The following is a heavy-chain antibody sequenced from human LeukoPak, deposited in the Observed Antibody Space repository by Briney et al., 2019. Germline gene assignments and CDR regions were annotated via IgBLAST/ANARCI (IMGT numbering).Heavy chain of an antibody. CDR3: ARDNRGRGFDY. V-gene: IGHV4-59*01. Sequence: SETLSLTSTVSGPSLSTYYWSWIRQPPGKGLEWIGYIYYSGSTNYNPSLKSRVTISVDTSKNQFSLKLSSVTAADTAVYYCARDNRGRGFDYWGQGTLVTVSS. D-gene: IGHD2/OR15-2a*01. J-gene: IGHJ4*02. CDR2: IYYSGST. CDR1: GPSLSTYY.